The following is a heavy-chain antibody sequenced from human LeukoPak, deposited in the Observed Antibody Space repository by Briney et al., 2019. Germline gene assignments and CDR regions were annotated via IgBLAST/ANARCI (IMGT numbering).Heavy chain of an antibody. D-gene: IGHD3-10*01. J-gene: IGHJ6*02. CDR2: ISGGGGST. CDR3: AKAAGTMVRGVRGPYYYGMDV. V-gene: IGHV3-23*01. CDR1: GFTFSSYA. Sequence: PGGSLRLSCAASGFTFSSYAMSWVRQAPGKGLEWVSVISGGGGSTYYADSVKGRFTISRDNSKNTLYLQMNSLRAEDTAVYYCAKAAGTMVRGVRGPYYYGMDVWGQGTTVTVSS.